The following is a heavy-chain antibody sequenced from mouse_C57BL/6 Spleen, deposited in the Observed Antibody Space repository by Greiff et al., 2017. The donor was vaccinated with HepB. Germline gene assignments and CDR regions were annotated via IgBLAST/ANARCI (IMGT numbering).Heavy chain of an antibody. V-gene: IGHV5-9-1*02. D-gene: IGHD1-3*01. CDR3: TRESNGGDAMDY. CDR1: GFTFSSYA. J-gene: IGHJ4*01. Sequence: EVKVVESGEGLVKPGGSLKLSCAASGFTFSSYAMSWVRQTPEKRLEWVAYISSGGDYIYYADTVKGRFTISRDNARNTLYLQMSSLKSEDTAMYYCTRESNGGDAMDYWGQGTSVTVSS. CDR2: ISSGGDYI.